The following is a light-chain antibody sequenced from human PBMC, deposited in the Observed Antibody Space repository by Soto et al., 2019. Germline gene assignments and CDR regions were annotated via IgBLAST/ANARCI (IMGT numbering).Light chain of an antibody. V-gene: IGKV4-1*01. J-gene: IGKJ2*01. CDR2: WAS. CDR3: QQYYNTPYT. CDR1: QSLLYSSNNKNY. Sequence: DIVMIQSPDSLAVSLGERATINCKSSQSLLYSSNNKNYLAWYQQKPGQPPKLLIYWASTRESGVPDRFTGSGSGTDFTLTISSLQAEDVAVYYCQQYYNTPYTFGQGTKLEIK.